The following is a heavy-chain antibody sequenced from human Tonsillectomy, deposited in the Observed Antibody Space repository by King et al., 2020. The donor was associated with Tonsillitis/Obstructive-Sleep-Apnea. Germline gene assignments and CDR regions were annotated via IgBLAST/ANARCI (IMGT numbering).Heavy chain of an antibody. CDR3: TTDGGIGPRPIFDV. Sequence: VQLVESGGGLVKTGGSLRLSCAASGFSFTNAWMSWVRQAPGKGLEWVGRIKSKTEGGTTDYAAPVKGRFTNSRDDSKNRLYLQMNSLKTEDTASYYCTTDGGIGPRPIFDVWGQGTMVTVSS. D-gene: IGHD3-3*01. J-gene: IGHJ3*01. CDR2: IKSKTEGGTT. V-gene: IGHV3-15*01. CDR1: GFSFTNAW.